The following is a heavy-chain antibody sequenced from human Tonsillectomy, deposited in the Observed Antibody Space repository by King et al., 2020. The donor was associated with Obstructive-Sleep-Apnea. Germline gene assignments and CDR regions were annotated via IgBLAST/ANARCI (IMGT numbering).Heavy chain of an antibody. V-gene: IGHV3-21*01. D-gene: IGHD6-19*01. CDR1: GFTFSNYN. CDR3: ARDDSSDGYEFDY. CDR2: ISSSSNYI. J-gene: IGHJ4*02. Sequence: VQLVESGGGLVKPGGSLRLSCAASGFTFSNYNMNWVRQAPGKGLEWVSSISSSSNYIYYADSVKGRFTISRDNAKNSLYLQMNSLRAEDTAVYYCARDDSSDGYEFDYWGQGTLVTVSS.